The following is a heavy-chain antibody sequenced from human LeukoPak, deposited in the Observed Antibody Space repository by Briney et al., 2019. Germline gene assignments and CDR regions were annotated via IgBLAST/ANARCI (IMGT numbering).Heavy chain of an antibody. CDR1: GFAFDDYG. Sequence: LGGSLRLSCAASGFAFDDYGIHWVRQAPGKGLEWVSLISWDGNSAYYADSVKGRFTISRDNSKNSLYLQMNSLRPEDTAFYFCAKDGVAGGRWDYFDYWGQGTLVTVSS. CDR2: ISWDGNSA. V-gene: IGHV3-43D*03. CDR3: AKDGVAGGRWDYFDY. J-gene: IGHJ4*02. D-gene: IGHD6-13*01.